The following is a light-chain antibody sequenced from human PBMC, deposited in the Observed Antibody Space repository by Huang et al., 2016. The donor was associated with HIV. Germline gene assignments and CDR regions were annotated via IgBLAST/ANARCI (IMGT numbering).Light chain of an antibody. Sequence: EIVLTQSPATLSLSPGERATLSCRASQSIGNFLGWYQQKPGQAPRLLITDASNRATGIPARFSGSGSGTDFTLTISSLESDDIAVYFCQHRSSWPLTFGGGTKVE. V-gene: IGKV3-11*01. CDR3: QHRSSWPLT. CDR2: DAS. J-gene: IGKJ4*01. CDR1: QSIGNF.